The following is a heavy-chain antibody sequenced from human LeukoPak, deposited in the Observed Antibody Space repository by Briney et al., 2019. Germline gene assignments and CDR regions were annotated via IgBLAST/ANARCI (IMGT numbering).Heavy chain of an antibody. CDR2: IRYGGHT. CDR3: VRYAHDYGDPRRFDY. Sequence: PSETLSLTCSVSGGAISTGSFFWGWIRQPPEKGLEWIGSIRYGGHTIYNPSFESRVTISIDRSQIQFSLNLDSVTAADTAVYYCVRYAHDYGDPRRFDYWGQGALVTVSS. CDR1: GGAISTGSFF. V-gene: IGHV4-39*01. J-gene: IGHJ4*02. D-gene: IGHD4-17*01.